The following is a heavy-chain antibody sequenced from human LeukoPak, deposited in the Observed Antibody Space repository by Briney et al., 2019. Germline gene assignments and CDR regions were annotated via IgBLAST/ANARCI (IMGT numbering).Heavy chain of an antibody. V-gene: IGHV3-11*04. Sequence: PGGSLRLSCAASGFTFSDYYMSWTRQAPGKGLEWVSYISSSGSTIYYADSVKGRFTISRDNAKNSLYLQMNSLRAEDTAVYYCASRIYYDSSRDAFDIWGQGTMVTVSS. CDR2: ISSSGSTI. D-gene: IGHD3-22*01. CDR1: GFTFSDYY. J-gene: IGHJ3*02. CDR3: ASRIYYDSSRDAFDI.